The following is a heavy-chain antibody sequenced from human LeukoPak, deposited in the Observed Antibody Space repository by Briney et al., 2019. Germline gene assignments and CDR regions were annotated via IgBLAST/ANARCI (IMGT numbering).Heavy chain of an antibody. D-gene: IGHD3-22*01. CDR2: IYYSGST. Sequence: SQTLSLTCTVSGGSISSGDYYWSWIRQPLGKGLEWIGYIYYSGSTYYNPSLKSRVTISVDTSKNQFSLKLSSVTAADTAVYYCARGVNDYYDSSGSYYYYYGMDVWGQGTTVTVSS. CDR1: GGSISSGDYY. J-gene: IGHJ6*02. CDR3: ARGVNDYYDSSGSYYYYYGMDV. V-gene: IGHV4-30-4*01.